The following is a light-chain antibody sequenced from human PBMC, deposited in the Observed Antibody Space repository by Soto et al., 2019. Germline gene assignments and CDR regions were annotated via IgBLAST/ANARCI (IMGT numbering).Light chain of an antibody. Sequence: DIQMTQSPSTLSASVGDRVTITCRASQSISGWLAWYQQMPGKAPKLLIYDASSLQTGVPSRFSGSGSGTEFTLTISSLQPDDFATYYCQQYENSPWTFGQGTKVEVK. J-gene: IGKJ1*01. CDR1: QSISGW. CDR3: QQYENSPWT. CDR2: DAS. V-gene: IGKV1-5*01.